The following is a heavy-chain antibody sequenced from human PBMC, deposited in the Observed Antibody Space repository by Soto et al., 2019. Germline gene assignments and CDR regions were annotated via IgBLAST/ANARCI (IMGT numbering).Heavy chain of an antibody. J-gene: IGHJ4*02. CDR1: GFIFSTFG. V-gene: IGHV3-64D*06. Sequence: PGGSLRLSCSASGFIFSTFGTFWVRQAPGQGLEYVSAIFYSGSGSYYADPVRGRFTVSRDNSKNMFHLQMSSLRVEDTALYFCVRGPSRGSSLFGPLDYWGQGTQVTVSS. D-gene: IGHD3-3*01. CDR2: IFYSGSGS. CDR3: VRGPSRGSSLFGPLDY.